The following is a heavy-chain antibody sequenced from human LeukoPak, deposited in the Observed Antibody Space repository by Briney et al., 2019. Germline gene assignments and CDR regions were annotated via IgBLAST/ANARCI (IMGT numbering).Heavy chain of an antibody. CDR3: ARVAIAAAGTNYYGMDV. CDR1: GGSISGYY. CDR2: IYYSGST. D-gene: IGHD6-13*01. Sequence: PSETLSLTCTVSGGSISGYYWSWIRQPPGKGLEWIGYIYYSGSTIYNPSLKSRVTISVDTSKNQFSLKLSSVTAADTAVYYCARVAIAAAGTNYYGMDVWGQGTTVTVSS. J-gene: IGHJ6*02. V-gene: IGHV4-59*01.